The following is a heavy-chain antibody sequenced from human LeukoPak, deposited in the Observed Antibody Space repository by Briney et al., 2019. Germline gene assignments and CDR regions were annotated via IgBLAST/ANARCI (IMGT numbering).Heavy chain of an antibody. Sequence: GGSLRLSCAASGFTFSDYSMTWIRQAPGKGLEWVPDINTSGNTIYYADSVKGRFTISRDNAKNSLYLQMNSLRAEDTAIYYCARERIWGSYRYFDYWGQGTLVTVSS. D-gene: IGHD3-16*02. V-gene: IGHV3-11*01. CDR2: INTSGNTI. CDR1: GFTFSDYS. J-gene: IGHJ4*02. CDR3: ARERIWGSYRYFDY.